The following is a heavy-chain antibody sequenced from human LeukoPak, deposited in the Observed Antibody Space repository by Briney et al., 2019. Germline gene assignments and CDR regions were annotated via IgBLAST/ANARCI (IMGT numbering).Heavy chain of an antibody. CDR3: ARQDHGDHGRPNWFDP. CDR2: IYYTGST. Sequence: SETLSLTCTVSGGSISNNSCYWGWVRQPPGKDLEWIGSIYYTGSTYYNPSLKSQVTVSVDTSKNQFSLKLSSVTAADTAKYYCARQDHGDHGRPNWFDPWGQGTLVTVSS. CDR1: GGSISNNSCY. D-gene: IGHD5-24*01. J-gene: IGHJ5*02. V-gene: IGHV4-39*01.